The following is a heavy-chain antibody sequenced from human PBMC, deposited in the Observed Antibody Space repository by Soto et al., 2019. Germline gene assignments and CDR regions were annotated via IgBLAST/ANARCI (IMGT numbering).Heavy chain of an antibody. V-gene: IGHV4-39*01. Sequence: QLQLQESGPGLVKPSETLSLTCTVSGDSISSSSYYWGWIRQPPGKGLEWIGSIYASGSTYYNPSLKSRVTMSIDTSKNQFALKVSSVTAADTAVYYCASGYCSGGSCYSKDVWGQGTTVTVSS. CDR2: IYASGST. D-gene: IGHD2-15*01. CDR3: ASGYCSGGSCYSKDV. CDR1: GDSISSSSYY. J-gene: IGHJ6*02.